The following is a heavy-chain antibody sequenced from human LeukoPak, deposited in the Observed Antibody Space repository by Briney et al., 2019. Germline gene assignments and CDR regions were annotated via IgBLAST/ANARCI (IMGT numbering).Heavy chain of an antibody. Sequence: GGSLRLSCAASGFSFSSYAMHWVRQAPGKGLEWVTLISNDGSNKYYADSVEGRFTISRDNSKNTLYLQMNSLRPEDTAVYFCASTTGSYYYYGMDVWGQGTTVTVSS. J-gene: IGHJ6*02. CDR1: GFSFSSYA. CDR3: ASTTGSYYYYGMDV. CDR2: ISNDGSNK. V-gene: IGHV3-30-3*01. D-gene: IGHD3-10*01.